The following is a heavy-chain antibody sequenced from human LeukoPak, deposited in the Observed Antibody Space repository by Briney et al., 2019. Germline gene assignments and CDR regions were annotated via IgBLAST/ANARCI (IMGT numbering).Heavy chain of an antibody. CDR2: ISGSGGST. D-gene: IGHD2-15*01. CDR1: GFTFSSYA. CDR3: AKIDLRVVVVAGGAPDD. J-gene: IGHJ4*02. V-gene: IGHV3-23*01. Sequence: PGGSLRLSCAASGFTFSSYAMSWVRQAPGKGLEWVSAISGSGGSTYYADSVKGRFTISRDNSKNTLYLQMNSLRAEDTAVYYCAKIDLRVVVVAGGAPDDWGKGTLVTVSS.